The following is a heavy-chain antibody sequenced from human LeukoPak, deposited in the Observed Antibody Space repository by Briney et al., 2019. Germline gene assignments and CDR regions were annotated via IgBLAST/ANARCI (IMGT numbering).Heavy chain of an antibody. CDR3: ARLTYDGAFDI. D-gene: IGHD3-22*01. CDR1: GGSLTSYY. J-gene: IGHJ3*02. V-gene: IGHV4-59*08. CDR2: IYYTGNT. Sequence: SETLSLTCTVSGGSLTSYYWSWIRQPPGRGLEWIGYIYYTGNTNYNPSLKSRVTISVDTSKNQFSLKLSSVTAAETAVYYCARLTYDGAFDIWGQGTMVTVS.